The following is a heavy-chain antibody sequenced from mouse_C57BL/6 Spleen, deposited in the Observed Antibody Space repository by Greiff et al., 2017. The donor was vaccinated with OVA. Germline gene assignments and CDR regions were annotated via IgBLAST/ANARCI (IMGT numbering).Heavy chain of an antibody. CDR2: SRNKANDYTT. V-gene: IGHV7-1*01. Sequence: EVQLVESGGGLVQSGRSLRLSCATSGFTFSDFYMEWVRQAPGKGLEWIAASRNKANDYTTEYSASVKGRFIVSRDTSQSILYLQMNALRAEDTAIYYCARDAGSYYFDYWGQGTTLTVSS. J-gene: IGHJ2*01. CDR1: GFTFSDFY. CDR3: ARDAGSYYFDY.